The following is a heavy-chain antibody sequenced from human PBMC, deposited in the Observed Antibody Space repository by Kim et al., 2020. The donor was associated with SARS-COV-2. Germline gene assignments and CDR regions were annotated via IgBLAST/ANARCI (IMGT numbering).Heavy chain of an antibody. V-gene: IGHV1-2*02. CDR2: T. CDR3: ARGANTLSAFDL. Sequence: TKDAEKVQGRVTMTRDTSNSTVDMELSRLKSADTAVYYCARGANTLSAFDLWGQGTMVTVSS. J-gene: IGHJ3*01.